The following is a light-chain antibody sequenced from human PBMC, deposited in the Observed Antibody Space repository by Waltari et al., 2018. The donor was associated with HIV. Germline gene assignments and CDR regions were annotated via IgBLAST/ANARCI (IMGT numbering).Light chain of an antibody. Sequence: EIVLTHSPGTLSLSPGERATLSCRASQSVSSSYLAWYQQKPGQAPRRLSYGASSRATGIPDRFSGSGSGTDFTLTISRLEPEDFAVYYCQQYGSSPYTFGQGTKLEIK. CDR1: QSVSSSY. J-gene: IGKJ2*01. CDR3: QQYGSSPYT. CDR2: GAS. V-gene: IGKV3-20*01.